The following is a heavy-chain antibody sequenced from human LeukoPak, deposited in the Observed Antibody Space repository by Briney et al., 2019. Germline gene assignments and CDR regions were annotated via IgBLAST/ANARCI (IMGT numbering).Heavy chain of an antibody. Sequence: GGSLRLSCAASGFTFSSYAMHWVRQAPGKGLEWVAVISYDGSNKYYADTVKGRFTISRDNSKNTLYLQMNSLRAEDTAVYYCVRDQGDDLIAVAGIDYWGQGTLVTVSS. CDR2: ISYDGSNK. V-gene: IGHV3-30-3*01. D-gene: IGHD6-19*01. CDR3: VRDQGDDLIAVAGIDY. J-gene: IGHJ4*02. CDR1: GFTFSSYA.